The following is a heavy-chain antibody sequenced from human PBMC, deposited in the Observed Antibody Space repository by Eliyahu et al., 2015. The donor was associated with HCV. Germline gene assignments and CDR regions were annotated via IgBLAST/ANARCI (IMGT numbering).Heavy chain of an antibody. J-gene: IGHJ4*02. D-gene: IGHD6-13*01. CDR1: GFTFSSYY. Sequence: EVKLVESGGGLVQPGGSLRXSCAASGFTFSSYYMSWVRQAPGKGLEWVANIKPDGSQKWYVDSVRGRFTISRDNADESLSLQMNSLRVEDTAMYFCAQSRSTFSSNWENWGQGAQVTVSS. V-gene: IGHV3-7*03. CDR2: IKPDGSQK. CDR3: AQSRSTFSSNWEN.